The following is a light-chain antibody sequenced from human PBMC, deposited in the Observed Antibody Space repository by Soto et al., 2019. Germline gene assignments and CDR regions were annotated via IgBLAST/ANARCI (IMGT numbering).Light chain of an antibody. V-gene: IGLV2-14*01. CDR3: SSYTSTSTLLYV. CDR2: DVS. Sequence: QSVLTQPASVSGSPGQSITISCTGTSSDVGGYNYVSWYQQHPGKAPKLRIYDVSNRPSGVSNRFYGSKSGNPASLTISGLQDEDEADYYCSSYTSTSTLLYVFGTGTKVTVL. CDR1: SSDVGGYNY. J-gene: IGLJ1*01.